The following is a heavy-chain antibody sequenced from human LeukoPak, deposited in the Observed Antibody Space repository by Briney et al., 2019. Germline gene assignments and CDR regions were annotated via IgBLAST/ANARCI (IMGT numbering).Heavy chain of an antibody. V-gene: IGHV4-59*01. CDR2: IYYSGST. CDR1: GGSISSYY. D-gene: IGHD3-9*01. J-gene: IGHJ3*02. CDR3: ATANYDILTAYHAVDAFDI. Sequence: SETRSLTCTVYGGSISSYYWSWIRQPPGKGRGWIGYIYYSGSTNYNPSLTSRVTISLDTSTNQFSLTLSSVTAADTAVYYCATANYDILTAYHAVDAFDIWGQGTMVTVSS.